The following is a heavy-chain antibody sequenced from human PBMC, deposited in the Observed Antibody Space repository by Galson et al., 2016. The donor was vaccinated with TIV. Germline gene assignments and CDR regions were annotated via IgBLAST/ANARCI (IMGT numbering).Heavy chain of an antibody. CDR3: ARVNWARAFDS. J-gene: IGHJ4*02. V-gene: IGHV1-2*02. Sequence: SVKVSCKASGYIVINYYIHWVRQAPGQGLEWLGWFNPDSGATQYAQKFQGRVTMTRDTSISTAYMELRRLISDDTAVYYCARVNWARAFDSWSQGTQVTVSS. D-gene: IGHD7-27*01. CDR2: FNPDSGAT. CDR1: GYIVINYY.